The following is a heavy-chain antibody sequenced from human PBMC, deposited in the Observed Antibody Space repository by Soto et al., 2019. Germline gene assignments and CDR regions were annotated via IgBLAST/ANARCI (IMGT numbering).Heavy chain of an antibody. Sequence: QVQLVQSGAEVKKPGASVKVSCKASGYTFTSSYIHWVRQAPGQGLEWMAIINPLGGSTNYAQQFQGRVTVTMGTSASTVYMELSSLRSEDTAVYYCGRGLFTGDYWGQGTLVTVSS. D-gene: IGHD3-16*01. CDR2: INPLGGST. J-gene: IGHJ4*02. CDR3: GRGLFTGDY. V-gene: IGHV1-46*01. CDR1: GYTFTSSY.